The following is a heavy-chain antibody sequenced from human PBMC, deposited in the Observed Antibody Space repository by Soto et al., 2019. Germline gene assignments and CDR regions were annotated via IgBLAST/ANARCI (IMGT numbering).Heavy chain of an antibody. CDR1: GYTLTELS. CDR3: ATDLSYYYDSSGYTSSFDY. D-gene: IGHD3-22*01. Sequence: ASVKVSCKVSGYTLTELSMHWVRQAPGKGLEWVGGFDPEDGETIYAPKFQGRVTMTEDTSTDTAYMELSSLRSEDTAVYYCATDLSYYYDSSGYTSSFDYWGQGTLVTVSS. J-gene: IGHJ4*02. CDR2: FDPEDGET. V-gene: IGHV1-24*01.